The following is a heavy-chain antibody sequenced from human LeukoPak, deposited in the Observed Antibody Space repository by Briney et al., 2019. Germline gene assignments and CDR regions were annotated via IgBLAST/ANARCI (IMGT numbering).Heavy chain of an antibody. V-gene: IGHV4-38-2*01. D-gene: IGHD3-10*01. CDR2: IYHSGST. CDR3: ARHYYYGSGIADY. Sequence: PSETLSLTCAVSGYSISSGCYWGWIRQPPGKGLEWIGTIYHSGSTYYNPSLKSRVTISVDTSKNQFSLKLTSVIAADTAVYYCARHYYYGSGIADYWGHGTLVTVSS. J-gene: IGHJ4*01. CDR1: GYSISSGCY.